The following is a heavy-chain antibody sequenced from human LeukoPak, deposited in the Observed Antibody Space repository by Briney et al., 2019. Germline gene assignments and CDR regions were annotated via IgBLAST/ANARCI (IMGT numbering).Heavy chain of an antibody. CDR1: GGSISSSSYY. CDR3: ARLKRFSSSPGGY. Sequence: SETLSLTCTVSGGSISSSSYYWGWIRQPPGKGLEWIGSIYYSGSTYYNPSLKSRVTISVDTSKNQFSLKLSSVTAADTAVYYCARLKRFSSSPGGYWGQGTLVTVSS. J-gene: IGHJ4*02. V-gene: IGHV4-39*01. D-gene: IGHD6-6*01. CDR2: IYYSGST.